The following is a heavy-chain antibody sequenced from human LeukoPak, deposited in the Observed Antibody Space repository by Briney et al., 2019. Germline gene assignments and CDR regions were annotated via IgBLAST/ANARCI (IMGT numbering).Heavy chain of an antibody. D-gene: IGHD3-10*01. V-gene: IGHV4-34*01. CDR3: ARGRSYYYGSGSYPN. J-gene: IGHJ4*02. CDR2: INHSGST. Sequence: SETLSLTCAVFGGSFSGYYWSWIRQPPGKGLEWIGEINHSGSTNYNPTLKSRVTISVDTSKNQFSLKLSSVTAADTAVYYCARGRSYYYGSGSYPNRGQGTLVTVSS. CDR1: GGSFSGYY.